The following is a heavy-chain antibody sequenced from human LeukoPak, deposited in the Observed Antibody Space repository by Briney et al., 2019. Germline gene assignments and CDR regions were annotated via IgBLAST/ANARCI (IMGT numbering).Heavy chain of an antibody. Sequence: TSETLSLTCTVSGGSISSGDYYWSWIRQPPGKGLEWIGFIYYSGSTYYNPSLKSRVTISVDTSKNQFSLKLSSVTAADTAVYYCARGRWLQLRVGYYFDYWGQGTLVAVSS. CDR2: IYYSGST. D-gene: IGHD5-24*01. CDR3: ARGRWLQLRVGYYFDY. CDR1: GGSISSGDYY. J-gene: IGHJ4*02. V-gene: IGHV4-30-4*01.